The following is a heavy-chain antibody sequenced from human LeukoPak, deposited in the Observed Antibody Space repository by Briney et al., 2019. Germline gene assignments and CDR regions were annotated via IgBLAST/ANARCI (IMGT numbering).Heavy chain of an antibody. CDR1: GFIFSTYP. V-gene: IGHV3-23*01. Sequence: GGSLRLSCAASGFIFSTYPMSWVRQAPGKGLEWVSAITGSGDSTFYADSVKGRCTISRDNSKNTLSLQMNTLGAEDTAVYYCAKENPVGGTNYFDYWGQGTLVTVSS. D-gene: IGHD1-26*01. CDR3: AKENPVGGTNYFDY. CDR2: ITGSGDST. J-gene: IGHJ4*02.